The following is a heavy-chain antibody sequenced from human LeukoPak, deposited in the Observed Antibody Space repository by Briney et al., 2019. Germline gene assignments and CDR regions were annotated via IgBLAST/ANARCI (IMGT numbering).Heavy chain of an antibody. Sequence: ASVKVSCKASGYTFTSFAMNWVRQAPGQGLEWIGWISAYNGNTDYAQKLQGRVTMTTDTSTSTAYMELRSLRSDDTAVYYCARAWYYYDSSGYYSGGAGYDYWGQGTLVTVSS. CDR2: ISAYNGNT. V-gene: IGHV1-18*01. D-gene: IGHD3-22*01. CDR3: ARAWYYYDSSGYYSGGAGYDY. J-gene: IGHJ4*02. CDR1: GYTFTSFA.